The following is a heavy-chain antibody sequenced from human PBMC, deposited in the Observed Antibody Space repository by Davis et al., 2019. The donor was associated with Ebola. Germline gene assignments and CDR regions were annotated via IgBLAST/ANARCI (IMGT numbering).Heavy chain of an antibody. Sequence: SVMVSCKASGGTFSSYAISWVRQAPGQGLEWMGRIIPILGIANYAQKFQGRVTITADKSTSTAYMELSSLRSEDTAVYYCARDPIVVVTYYYYGMDVWGQGTTVTVSS. J-gene: IGHJ6*02. D-gene: IGHD3-22*01. CDR3: ARDPIVVVTYYYYGMDV. V-gene: IGHV1-69*04. CDR2: IIPILGIA. CDR1: GGTFSSYA.